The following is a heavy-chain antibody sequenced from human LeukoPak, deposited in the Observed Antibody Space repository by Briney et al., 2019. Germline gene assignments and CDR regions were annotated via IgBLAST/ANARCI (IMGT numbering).Heavy chain of an antibody. J-gene: IGHJ4*02. CDR2: ISWNSGSI. V-gene: IGHV3-9*01. CDR1: GFTFDDYA. CDR3: AKDRIGAGN. D-gene: IGHD3-16*01. Sequence: GRSPSLSCAASGFTFDDYALHWVRQAPGKGLEWVSGISWNSGSIGYADSVKGRFTISRDNAKNSLYLQMNSLRAEDTALYYCAKDRIGAGNWGQGTLVTVSP.